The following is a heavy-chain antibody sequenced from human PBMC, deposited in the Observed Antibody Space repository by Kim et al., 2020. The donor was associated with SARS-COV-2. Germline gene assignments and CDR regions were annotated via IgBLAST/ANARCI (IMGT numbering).Heavy chain of an antibody. CDR3: ARGGIAAAADDAFDI. CDR2: INHSGST. V-gene: IGHV4-34*01. J-gene: IGHJ3*02. Sequence: SETLSLTCAVYGGSFSGYYWSWIRQPPGKGLEWIGEINHSGSTNYNPSLKSRVTISVDTSKNQFSLKLSSVTAADTAVYYCARGGIAAAADDAFDIWGQGTMVTVSS. D-gene: IGHD6-13*01. CDR1: GGSFSGYY.